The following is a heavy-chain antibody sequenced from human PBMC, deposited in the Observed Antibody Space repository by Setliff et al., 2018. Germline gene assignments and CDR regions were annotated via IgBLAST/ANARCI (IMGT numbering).Heavy chain of an antibody. CDR3: ARFAGSSWVDY. J-gene: IGHJ4*02. V-gene: IGHV4-38-2*01. D-gene: IGHD6-13*01. CDR1: DFSINSGYY. Sequence: SETLSLTCSVSDFSINSGYYWGWIRQSPGEGLEWIGSIYRNGNTYYNPSLKSRVTISVDTSKNQLSLKLNSVTAADTAVYYCARFAGSSWVDYWGQGTLVTVSS. CDR2: IYRNGNT.